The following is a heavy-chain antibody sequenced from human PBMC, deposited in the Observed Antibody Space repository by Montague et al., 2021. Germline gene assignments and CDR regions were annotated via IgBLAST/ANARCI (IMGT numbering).Heavy chain of an antibody. CDR1: GFLFSSYF. J-gene: IGHJ3*02. CDR3: ARNLASAAPGAFDI. Sequence: SLRLSCAASGFLFSSYFLHFVRQSPGNVLLFVSRITLDVSSPTFAASVKGRFPTSRDNAKATLYLQMNSLRVEDTAVYYCARNLASAAPGAFDIWGQGTMGNVSS. CDR2: ITLDVSSP. D-gene: IGHD6-13*01. V-gene: IGHV3-74*01.